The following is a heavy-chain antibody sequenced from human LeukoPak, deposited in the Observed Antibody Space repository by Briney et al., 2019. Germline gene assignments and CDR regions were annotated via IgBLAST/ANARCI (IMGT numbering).Heavy chain of an antibody. J-gene: IGHJ3*02. D-gene: IGHD6-13*01. V-gene: IGHV3-33*01. CDR2: IWYDGSNK. CDR3: ARADEDSSSWYGGDAFDI. CDR1: GFTFSSYG. Sequence: PGGSLRLSCAASGFTFSSYGMHWVRQAPGKGLEWVAVIWYDGSNKYYADSVKGRFTISRDNSKNTLYLQMNSLRAEDTAVYYCARADEDSSSWYGGDAFDIWGQGTMVTVSS.